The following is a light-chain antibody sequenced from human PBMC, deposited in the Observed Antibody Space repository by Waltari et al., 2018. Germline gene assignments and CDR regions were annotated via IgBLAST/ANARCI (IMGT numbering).Light chain of an antibody. CDR2: LGS. Sequence: DIVMTQSPLSLPVTPGEPASISCKSSQSLLHTNGYNYLDWYLQKPGQFPQTLIYLGSTRASGVPDRFSGSGSGTDFTLKISRVEAEDVGVYYCMQALQTPLTFGGGTKVEIK. CDR1: QSLLHTNGYNY. V-gene: IGKV2-28*01. J-gene: IGKJ4*01. CDR3: MQALQTPLT.